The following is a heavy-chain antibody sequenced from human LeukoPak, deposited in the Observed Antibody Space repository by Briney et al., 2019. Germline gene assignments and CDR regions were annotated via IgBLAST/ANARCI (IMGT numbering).Heavy chain of an antibody. CDR1: GFTFTRYG. Sequence: ASVKVSCKASGFTFTRYGISWVRQAPGQGLEWMGWISAYNGDTNYAQNFQGRVTMTTDTSTSTAYMELRSLRSDNTAVYYCARVISSSWYYFDYWGQGTLVTVSS. D-gene: IGHD6-13*01. CDR3: ARVISSSWYYFDY. V-gene: IGHV1-18*01. J-gene: IGHJ4*02. CDR2: ISAYNGDT.